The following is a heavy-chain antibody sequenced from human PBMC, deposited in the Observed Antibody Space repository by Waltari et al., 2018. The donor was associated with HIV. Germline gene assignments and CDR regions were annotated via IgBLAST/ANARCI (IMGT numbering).Heavy chain of an antibody. CDR1: GFTFDDYA. Sequence: EVQLVESGGGLVQPGRSLRLSCAASGFTFDDYAMHWVRQAPGKGLGWVSGISWNSGSIGYADSVKGRFTISRDNAKNSLYLQMNSLRAEDTALYYCAKDRAGFYGMDVWGQGTTVTVSS. CDR3: AKDRAGFYGMDV. J-gene: IGHJ6*02. CDR2: ISWNSGSI. V-gene: IGHV3-9*01.